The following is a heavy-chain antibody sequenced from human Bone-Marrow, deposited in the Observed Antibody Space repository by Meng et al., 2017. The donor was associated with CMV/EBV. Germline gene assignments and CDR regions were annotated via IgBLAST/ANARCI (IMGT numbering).Heavy chain of an antibody. V-gene: IGHV1-69*05. CDR1: GGSFKNFA. D-gene: IGHD3-10*01. Sequence: SVKVSCKASGGSFKNFAVSWVRQAPGQGLEWMGGIIPIFGTANYAQKFQGRVTITTDESTSTAYMELSSPRSEDTAVYYCARGLYYYGSGSWSYGMDVWGQGPTVTGSS. J-gene: IGHJ6*01. CDR2: IIPIFGTA. CDR3: ARGLYYYGSGSWSYGMDV.